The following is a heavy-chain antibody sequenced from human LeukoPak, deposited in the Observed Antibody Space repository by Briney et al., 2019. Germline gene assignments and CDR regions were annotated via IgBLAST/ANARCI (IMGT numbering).Heavy chain of an antibody. J-gene: IGHJ3*02. Sequence: GESLKISCKGSGYSFNSYWIGWVRQMPGKGLVWIGIIYLGDSDTRYSPPFQGQVTISVDKSISTAYLQWSSLKASDTAMYYCARRGSSWNGDAFDIWGQGTMVTVSS. D-gene: IGHD6-13*01. CDR2: IYLGDSDT. V-gene: IGHV5-51*01. CDR3: ARRGSSWNGDAFDI. CDR1: GYSFNSYW.